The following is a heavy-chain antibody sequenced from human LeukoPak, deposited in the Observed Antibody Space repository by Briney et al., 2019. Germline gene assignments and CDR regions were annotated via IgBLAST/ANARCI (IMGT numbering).Heavy chain of an antibody. J-gene: IGHJ4*02. V-gene: IGHV1-18*01. CDR1: GYTFTSYG. D-gene: IGHD4-17*01. Sequence: GASVKVSCKASGYTFTSYGISWVRQAPGQGLEWMGWISAYNGNTNYAQKLQGRVTMTTDTSTSTAYMELRSLRSDDTAVYYCAREKPLMTTVTQSSFDYWGQGTLVTVSS. CDR3: AREKPLMTTVTQSSFDY. CDR2: ISAYNGNT.